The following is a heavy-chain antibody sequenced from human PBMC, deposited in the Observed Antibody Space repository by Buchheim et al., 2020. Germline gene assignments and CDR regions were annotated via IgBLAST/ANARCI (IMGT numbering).Heavy chain of an antibody. CDR3: VKDIGDPGAH. V-gene: IGHV3-30*02. J-gene: IGHJ4*02. Sequence: QVKLVESGGGVVQPGRSLRLSCATSGFTFSNFGVHWVRQAPGKGLEWLAYIGYGGGNKYYADSVKGRFTISTDNSKNTLYLQMHSLRGDDTALYYCVKDIGDPGAHWGQGT. D-gene: IGHD1-26*01. CDR1: GFTFSNFG. CDR2: IGYGGGNK.